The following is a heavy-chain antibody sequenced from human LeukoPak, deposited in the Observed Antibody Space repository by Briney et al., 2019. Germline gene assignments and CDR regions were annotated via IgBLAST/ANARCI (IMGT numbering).Heavy chain of an antibody. CDR2: MNPNSGNT. CDR3: ARPIAARLGFDY. CDR1: GYTFTSYD. J-gene: IGHJ4*02. V-gene: IGHV1-8*01. D-gene: IGHD6-6*01. Sequence: ASVKVSCKASGYTFTSYDINWVRQATGQGLEWMGWMNPNSGNTGYAQKFQGRVTMTRNTSISTAYMELSSLRSEDTAVYYCARPIAARLGFDYWGQGTLVTVSS.